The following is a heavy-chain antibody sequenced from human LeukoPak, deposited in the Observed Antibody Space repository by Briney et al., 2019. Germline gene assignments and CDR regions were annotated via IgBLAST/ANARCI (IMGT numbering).Heavy chain of an antibody. J-gene: IGHJ4*02. CDR1: GYTFTGYY. Sequence: ASVKVSCKASGYTFTGYYMHWVRQAPGQGLEWMGWINPNSGGTNYAQKFQGRVTMTRDTSISTAYMELSRLRSDDTAMYYCARSRGRIPGSYYIKYWGQGTLVTVSS. V-gene: IGHV1-2*02. D-gene: IGHD3-10*01. CDR3: ARSRGRIPGSYYIKY. CDR2: INPNSGGT.